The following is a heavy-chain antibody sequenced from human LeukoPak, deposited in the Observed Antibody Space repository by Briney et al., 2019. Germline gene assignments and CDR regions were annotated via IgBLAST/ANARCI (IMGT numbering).Heavy chain of an antibody. J-gene: IGHJ5*02. CDR2: IKQDRSEK. V-gene: IGHV3-7*01. CDR3: AREMEIRRDGYNCNWFDP. CDR1: GFTFSSYW. Sequence: PGGNLSLSCAASGFTFSSYWMSWVRQAPGKGREGVANIKQDRSEKYYVDSVKGRFTISRDNAKNSLYLQLNRLRVDDTAVYFCAREMEIRRDGYNCNWFDPWGQRTLVTVSS. D-gene: IGHD5-24*01.